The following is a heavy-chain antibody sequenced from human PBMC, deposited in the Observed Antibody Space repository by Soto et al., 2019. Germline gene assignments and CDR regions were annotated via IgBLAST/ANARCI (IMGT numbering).Heavy chain of an antibody. CDR3: ARENAVSGDWFDP. CDR1: GGCISRYY. CDR2: IYYSGST. J-gene: IGHJ5*02. Sequence: QVQLQESGPGLVKPSETLSLTCTVSGGCISRYYWSWIRQPPGKGLEWIGYIYYSGSTNYNPSLKSRVTISVDTSKNQFSLKLSSVTAADTAVYYCARENAVSGDWFDPWGQGTLVTVSS. V-gene: IGHV4-59*01. D-gene: IGHD2-8*01.